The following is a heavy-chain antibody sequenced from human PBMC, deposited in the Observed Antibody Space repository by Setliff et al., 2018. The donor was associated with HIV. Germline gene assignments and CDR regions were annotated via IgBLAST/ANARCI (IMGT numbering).Heavy chain of an antibody. D-gene: IGHD3-10*01. CDR3: ARETDYYGSGSGLFDY. Sequence: GGSLRLSCAASGFTFSSYAMSWVRQAPVKGLEWVSVIYSGGSNTYCADSVKGRFTIARDNSKNTLYLQMNSLRAEDTAVYYCARETDYYGSGSGLFDYWGQGTLVTVSS. V-gene: IGHV3-23*03. CDR2: IYSGGSNT. J-gene: IGHJ4*02. CDR1: GFTFSSYA.